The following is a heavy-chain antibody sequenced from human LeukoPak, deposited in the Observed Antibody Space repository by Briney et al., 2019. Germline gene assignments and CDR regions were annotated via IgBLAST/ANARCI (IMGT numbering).Heavy chain of an antibody. D-gene: IGHD3-3*01. V-gene: IGHV4-30-2*01. CDR3: ARDPGLEWLLAFDY. J-gene: IGHJ4*02. CDR2: IYHSGST. Sequence: PSQTLSLTCTVSGGSISSGGYYWSWIRQPPGKGLEWIGYIYHSGSTYYNPSLKSRITISVDRSKNQFSLKLSSVTAADTAVYYCARDPGLEWLLAFDYWGQGTLVTVSS. CDR1: GGSISSGGYY.